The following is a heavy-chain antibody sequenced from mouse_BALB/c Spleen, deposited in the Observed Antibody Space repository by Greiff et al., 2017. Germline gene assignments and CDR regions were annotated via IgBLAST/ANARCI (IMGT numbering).Heavy chain of an antibody. CDR3: ARRPNSDYAMDY. J-gene: IGHJ4*01. CDR1: GYSITSDYA. Sequence: DVQLQESGPGLVKPSQSLSLTCTVTGYSITSDYAWNWIRQFPGNKLEWMGYISYSGSTSYNPSLKSRISITRDTSKNQFFLQLNSVTTEDTATYYCARRPNSDYAMDYWGQGTSVTVSS. CDR2: ISYSGST. V-gene: IGHV3-2*02. D-gene: IGHD4-1*01.